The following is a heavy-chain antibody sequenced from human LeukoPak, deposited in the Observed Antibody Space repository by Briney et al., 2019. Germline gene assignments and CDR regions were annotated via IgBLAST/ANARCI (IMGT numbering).Heavy chain of an antibody. CDR1: GGSISSGGYY. CDR3: ARGGTTVTTSWFDP. J-gene: IGHJ5*02. V-gene: IGHV4-31*03. D-gene: IGHD4-17*01. CDR2: IYYSGST. Sequence: SETLSLTCTVSGGSISSGGYYWSWIRQHPGKGLEWIGYIYYSGSTYYNPSLKSRVTISVDTSKNQFSLKLSSVTAADTAVYYCARGGTTVTTSWFDPWGQGTLVTVSS.